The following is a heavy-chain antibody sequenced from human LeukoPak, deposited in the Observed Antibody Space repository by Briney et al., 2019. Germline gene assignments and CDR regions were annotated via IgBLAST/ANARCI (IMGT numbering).Heavy chain of an antibody. CDR2: IHYTGKP. V-gene: IGHV4-59*11. CDR3: ARFGVDYDMDV. D-gene: IGHD3-16*01. CDR1: GGSISGHY. J-gene: IGHJ6*02. Sequence: SEALSLTCSVSGGSISGHYWTWIRQPPGKGLEWIGQIHYTGKPDYNPSLKSRITISVDTSKNQVSLQVSSVTAADSAIYYCARFGVDYDMDVWGHGTTVTVFS.